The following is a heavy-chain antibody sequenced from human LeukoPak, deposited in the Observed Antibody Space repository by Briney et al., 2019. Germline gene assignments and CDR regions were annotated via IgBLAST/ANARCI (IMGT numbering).Heavy chain of an antibody. CDR3: ATYTGIQLWSRDWYFDL. D-gene: IGHD5-18*01. J-gene: IGHJ2*01. CDR2: IHHSGST. Sequence: SETLSLTCAVSGDSISRNNWWTGVRPPPGKGLEWIGEIHHSGSTNYNPSLKSRVTILVDKSKNQFSLRLSSVTAADTAVYYCATYTGIQLWSRDWYFDLWGRGTLVTVSS. V-gene: IGHV4-4*02. CDR1: GDSISRNNW.